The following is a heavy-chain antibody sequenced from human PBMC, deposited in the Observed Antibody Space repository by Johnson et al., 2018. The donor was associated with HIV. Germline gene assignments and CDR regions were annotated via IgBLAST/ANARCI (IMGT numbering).Heavy chain of an antibody. V-gene: IGHV3-66*01. D-gene: IGHD4-11*01. Sequence: VQLVESGGGLVQPGRSLRLSCAASGFTFSNVWMSWVRQAPGRGLAWVSVIYTDGSTYYADSVKGRFTISRYNSENTLYRQMNSLRDEDTAVYYCTRGGPYRNSKFVFDIWGQGTLVTVSS. CDR3: TRGGPYRNSKFVFDI. CDR1: GFTFSNVW. J-gene: IGHJ3*02. CDR2: IYTDGST.